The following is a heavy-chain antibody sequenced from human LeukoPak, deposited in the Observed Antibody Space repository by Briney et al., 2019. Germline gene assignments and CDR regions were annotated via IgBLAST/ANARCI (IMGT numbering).Heavy chain of an antibody. CDR2: IKQDGSEK. CDR3: ARSWFGERFDY. V-gene: IGHV3-7*01. CDR1: GFTFSNYW. Sequence: GGSLRLSCAASGFTFSNYWMSWVRQAPGKGLEWVANIKQDGSEKYYVDSVRGRFTISRDNAKISLYLQMMSLRAEDTAVYYCARSWFGERFDYWGQGTLVTVSS. D-gene: IGHD3-10*01. J-gene: IGHJ4*02.